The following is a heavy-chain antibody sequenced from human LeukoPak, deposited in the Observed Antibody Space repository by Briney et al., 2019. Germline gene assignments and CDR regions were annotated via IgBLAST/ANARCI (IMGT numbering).Heavy chain of an antibody. J-gene: IGHJ4*02. CDR3: AKESGPLGAPLYDY. Sequence: GGSLRLSCVGSGFTFRSHAMSWVRQAPEKGLEFVSGIYENGGTTYYADSVKGRFSISRDNSKNTLYLQMDSLRVEDTAVYYCAKESGPLGAPLYDYWGRGILVTASS. CDR2: IYENGGTT. D-gene: IGHD4/OR15-4a*01. CDR1: GFTFRSHA. V-gene: IGHV3-23*01.